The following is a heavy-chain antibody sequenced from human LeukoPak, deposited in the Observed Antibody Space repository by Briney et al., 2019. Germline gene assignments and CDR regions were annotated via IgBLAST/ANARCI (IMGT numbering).Heavy chain of an antibody. CDR2: IGPIGVYT. J-gene: IGHJ4*02. Sequence: PGGSLRFSCAASGFTFSDYAMHWVRQAPGKGLEFVSVIGPIGVYTYYANSVKGRFTISRDNSKSTVSLQMGSLRDEDMAVYYCARSPPGRTNWNYYDYWGRGTLVTVSS. D-gene: IGHD1-1*01. CDR1: GFTFSDYA. CDR3: ARSPPGRTNWNYYDY. V-gene: IGHV3-64*01.